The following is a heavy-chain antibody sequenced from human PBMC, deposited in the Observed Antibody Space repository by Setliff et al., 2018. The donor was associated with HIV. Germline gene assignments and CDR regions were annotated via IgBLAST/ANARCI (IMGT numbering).Heavy chain of an antibody. CDR2: IKDTGAT. V-gene: IGHV4-61*09. D-gene: IGHD1-26*01. CDR1: GGSISGINYY. J-gene: IGHJ3*02. Sequence: ASETLSLTCIVSGGSISGINYYWTWIRQPAGKGLEWLGHIKDTGATNYSPSLKSRVTMSIDTSNKQFSLKLSSVTAADTAVYYCARRIIVGAISDVFDIWGQGTLVTVSS. CDR3: ARRIIVGAISDVFDI.